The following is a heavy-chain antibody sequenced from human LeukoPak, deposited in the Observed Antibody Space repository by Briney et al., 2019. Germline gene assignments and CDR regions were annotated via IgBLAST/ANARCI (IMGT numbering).Heavy chain of an antibody. J-gene: IGHJ3*02. CDR2: ISSSGDYK. D-gene: IGHD3-22*01. Sequence: GGSLRLSCAASGFIYRTYTMNWVRQAPGKGLEWVSSISSSGDYKYYADSVRGRLTISRDNSKNTLYLQMNSLRAEDTAVYYCARYYDSSGYYARRKNDAFDIWGQGTMVTVSS. CDR1: GFIYRTYT. V-gene: IGHV3-21*01. CDR3: ARYYDSSGYYARRKNDAFDI.